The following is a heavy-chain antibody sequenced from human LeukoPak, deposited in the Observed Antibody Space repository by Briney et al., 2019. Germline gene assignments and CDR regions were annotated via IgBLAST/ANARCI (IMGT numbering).Heavy chain of an antibody. Sequence: SETLSLTCTVSGGSIGSFFWSWLRQPPGKALEWIGYIHYSGSTKYNPSLKSRVTISVDTSENQFSLTLNSVTAADTAVYYCARSRGGYGDYGSWFDPWGQGILVTVSS. CDR1: GGSIGSFF. D-gene: IGHD3-16*01. J-gene: IGHJ5*02. CDR2: IHYSGST. V-gene: IGHV4-59*01. CDR3: ARSRGGYGDYGSWFDP.